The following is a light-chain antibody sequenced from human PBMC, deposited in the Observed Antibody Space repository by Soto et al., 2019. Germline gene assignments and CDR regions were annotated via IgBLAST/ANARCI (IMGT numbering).Light chain of an antibody. CDR3: SSYSTGSTA. Sequence: QSALTQPASVSGSPGQSITISCTGTSSDVGGYSSVSWYQQHPGKAPKLMIYEVSNRPSGVSNRFSGSKSGSTASLTISGLQAEDEADYYCSSYSTGSTAFGGGTKVTVL. CDR2: EVS. V-gene: IGLV2-14*01. CDR1: SSDVGGYSS. J-gene: IGLJ2*01.